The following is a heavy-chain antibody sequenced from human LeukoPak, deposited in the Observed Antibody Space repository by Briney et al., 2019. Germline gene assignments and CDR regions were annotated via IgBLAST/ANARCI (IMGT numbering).Heavy chain of an antibody. CDR1: GGSFSGYY. V-gene: IGHV4-34*01. J-gene: IGHJ4*02. Sequence: SETLSLTCAVYGGSFSGYYWSWIRQPPGKGLEWIGEINHSGSTNYNPSLKSRVTISVDTSKNQLSLKLSSVTAADTAVYYCARVYPHYYDSSGYFYDYWGQGTLVTVSS. CDR2: INHSGST. D-gene: IGHD3-22*01. CDR3: ARVYPHYYDSSGYFYDY.